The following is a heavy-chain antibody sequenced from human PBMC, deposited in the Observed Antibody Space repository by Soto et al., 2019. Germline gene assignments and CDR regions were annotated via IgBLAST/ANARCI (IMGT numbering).Heavy chain of an antibody. V-gene: IGHV4-31*03. J-gene: IGHJ3*02. D-gene: IGHD4-4*01. CDR1: GGSISSGGYY. Sequence: QVQLQESGPGLVKPSQTLSLTCTVSGGSISSGGYYWSWIRQHPGKGLEWIGYIYYSGSTYYNPSLKVRVTLSVDTSKNQFSLKLSSVTAADTAVYYCARAAYDYISNAFDIWGQGTMVTVSS. CDR3: ARAAYDYISNAFDI. CDR2: IYYSGST.